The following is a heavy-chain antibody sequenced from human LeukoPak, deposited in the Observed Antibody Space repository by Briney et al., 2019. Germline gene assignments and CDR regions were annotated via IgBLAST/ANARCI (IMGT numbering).Heavy chain of an antibody. D-gene: IGHD1-26*01. CDR1: GFTFSIYW. J-gene: IGHJ3*02. Sequence: GGSLRLSCIASGFTFSIYWMSWVRQAPGKGLEWVASIKQDGSEKNYVASVNGRFIISRGNAKSSLYLQMNSLRVEDTALYYCARRVGARTHHDAFDIWGQGAMVSVSS. CDR3: ARRVGARTHHDAFDI. CDR2: IKQDGSEK. V-gene: IGHV3-7*01.